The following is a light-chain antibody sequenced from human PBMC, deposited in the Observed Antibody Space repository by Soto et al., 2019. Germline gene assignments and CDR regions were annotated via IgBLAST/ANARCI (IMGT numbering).Light chain of an antibody. CDR1: QSVSSH. V-gene: IGKV3-11*01. J-gene: IGKJ1*01. CDR3: QQRSNWPPT. Sequence: EIVLTQSPATLSLSPGERATLSCRASQSVSSHLAWYQQKPGQAPRLLIYDASNRATGIPARFSGSGSGTDFTLTISSLEPEDFAVYYGQQRSNWPPTFGQGTKVEIK. CDR2: DAS.